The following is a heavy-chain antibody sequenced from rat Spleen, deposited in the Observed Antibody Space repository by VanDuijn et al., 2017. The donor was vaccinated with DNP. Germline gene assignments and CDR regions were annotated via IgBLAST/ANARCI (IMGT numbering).Heavy chain of an antibody. CDR2: LSYNGGTP. D-gene: IGHD1-4*01. J-gene: IGHJ2*01. CDR1: GFTFSNYG. Sequence: EVQLVESDGGLVQPGRSLKLSCAASGFTFSNYGMAWVRQAPAKGLEWVATLSYNGGTPYYRDSVKGRFTISRDNARITLYLQMDSLRSEDTATYYCAGRPPPTRGPFDYWGQGVTVTVSS. CDR3: AGRPPPTRGPFDY. V-gene: IGHV5-29*01.